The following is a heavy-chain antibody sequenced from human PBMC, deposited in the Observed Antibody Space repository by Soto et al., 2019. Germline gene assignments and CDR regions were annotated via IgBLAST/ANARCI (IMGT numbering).Heavy chain of an antibody. V-gene: IGHV4-59*01. Sequence: QVQLQESGPGLVKPSETLSLTCTVSGGSISSYYWSWIRQPQGKVLEWIGYIYYRGSNNYHPSLMCPVTISVDPSKHKFSLKLSSVTAADSAVYYCARGGYGYAEGAFDIWGQGTMVTASS. J-gene: IGHJ3*02. CDR2: IYYRGSN. D-gene: IGHD5-18*01. CDR1: GGSISSYY. CDR3: ARGGYGYAEGAFDI.